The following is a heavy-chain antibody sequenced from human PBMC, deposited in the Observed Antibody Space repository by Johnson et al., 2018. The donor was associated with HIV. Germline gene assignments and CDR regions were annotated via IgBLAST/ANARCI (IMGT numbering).Heavy chain of an antibody. V-gene: IGHV3-30*04. J-gene: IGHJ3*01. CDR1: GFTFRSYA. CDR3: AKEQKWLVVNDAFDF. CDR2: ISYDGNNE. D-gene: IGHD6-19*01. Sequence: QVQLVESGGCVVQPGRSLRLSCAASGFTFRSYAMHWVRQAPGRGLEWVAVISYDGNNEYYAHSVKGRFTISRDNSKNTLYLQMNSLRAEDTAAYYCAKEQKWLVVNDAFDFWGQGTMVTVSS.